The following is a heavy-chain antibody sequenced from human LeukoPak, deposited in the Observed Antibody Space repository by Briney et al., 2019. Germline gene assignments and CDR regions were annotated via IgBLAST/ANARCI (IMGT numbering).Heavy chain of an antibody. Sequence: GGSLRLSCAASGFTFDDYAMHWVRQAPGKGLEWVSGISWNSGSIGYADSVKGRFTISRDNAKNSLYLQMNSLRAEDTALYYCAKDKPFRRGSSWYRGLFDYWGQGTLVTVSS. V-gene: IGHV3-9*01. D-gene: IGHD6-13*01. CDR3: AKDKPFRRGSSWYRGLFDY. CDR1: GFTFDDYA. J-gene: IGHJ4*02. CDR2: ISWNSGSI.